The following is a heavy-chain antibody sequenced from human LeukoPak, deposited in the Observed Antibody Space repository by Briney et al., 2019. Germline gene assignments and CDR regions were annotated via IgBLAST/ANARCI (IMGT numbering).Heavy chain of an antibody. Sequence: SETLSLTCTVSGGSISSGSYYWSWIRQPVGKGLEWIGRIYTSGSTNYNPSLKSRVTISVDTSKNQFSLKLSSVTAPDTAVYYCARDRSAAQTFDPWGQGTLVTVSS. CDR2: IYTSGST. CDR1: GGSISSGSYY. CDR3: ARDRSAAQTFDP. D-gene: IGHD2-2*01. J-gene: IGHJ5*02. V-gene: IGHV4-61*02.